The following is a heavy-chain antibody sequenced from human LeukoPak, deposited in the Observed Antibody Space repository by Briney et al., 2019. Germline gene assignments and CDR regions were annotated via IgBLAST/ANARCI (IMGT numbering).Heavy chain of an antibody. CDR3: ARHDQSAVAGTYYYYYMDV. Sequence: RAGESLKISCKGSGYSFTSYWIGWVRQMPGKGLEWMGIIYPGDSDTRYSPSFQGQVTISADKSISTAYLQWSSLKASDTAMYYCARHDQSAVAGTYYYYYMDVWGKGTTVTVSS. J-gene: IGHJ6*03. D-gene: IGHD6-19*01. V-gene: IGHV5-51*01. CDR1: GYSFTSYW. CDR2: IYPGDSDT.